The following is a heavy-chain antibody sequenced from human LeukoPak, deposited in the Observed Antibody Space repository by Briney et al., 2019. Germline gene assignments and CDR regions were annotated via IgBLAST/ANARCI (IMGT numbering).Heavy chain of an antibody. CDR3: ARAVGATNY. J-gene: IGHJ4*02. CDR2: ISSSGSTI. CDR1: GFTFSSYE. D-gene: IGHD1-26*01. V-gene: IGHV3-48*03. Sequence: PGGSLRLSCAASGFTFSSYEMNWVRQAPGKGLEWVSYISSSGSTIYYADSLKGRFTISRDNAKNSLYLQMNSLRAEDTAVYYCARAVGATNYWGQGTLVTVSS.